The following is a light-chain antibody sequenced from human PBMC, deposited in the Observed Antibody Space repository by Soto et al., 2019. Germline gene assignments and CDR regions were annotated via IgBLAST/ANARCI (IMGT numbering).Light chain of an antibody. Sequence: DIQMTQSPSSVSASVGDRVTITCRASQGISSWLAWYQQKPGKAPKLLIYAASSLQSGVPSRFSGSGSGTDFPLTISSHRPEEFATYYWQQAYRFPFTFGQGTKLEIK. CDR2: AAS. J-gene: IGKJ2*01. CDR1: QGISSW. V-gene: IGKV1-12*01. CDR3: QQAYRFPFT.